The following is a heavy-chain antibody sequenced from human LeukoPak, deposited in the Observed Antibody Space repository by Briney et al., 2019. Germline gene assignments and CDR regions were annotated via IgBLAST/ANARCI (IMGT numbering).Heavy chain of an antibody. CDR3: VSDHHEWELLLDY. CDR2: INSDGSST. D-gene: IGHD1-26*01. Sequence: GGSLRLSCAASGFTFSGYWMHWVRQAPGKGLVWVSRINSDGSSTSYADSVKGRFTISRDNAKNTLYLQMNSLRAEDTAVYYCVSDHHEWELLLDYWGQGSLVTVSS. J-gene: IGHJ4*02. CDR1: GFTFSGYW. V-gene: IGHV3-74*01.